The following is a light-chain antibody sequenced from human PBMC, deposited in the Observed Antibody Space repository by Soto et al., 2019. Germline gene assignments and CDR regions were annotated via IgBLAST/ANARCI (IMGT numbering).Light chain of an antibody. V-gene: IGKV3-20*01. Sequence: EIVFTQSPGTLSLSPGQRATLSCRATERVSNDYLAWYQQKPGQAPRLLMYAATTRETGIPDRFSGSGSGTEFILAISRLEPEDFAVYFCQQYGISPYTFGPGTKVDIK. CDR2: AAT. CDR3: QQYGISPYT. J-gene: IGKJ2*01. CDR1: ERVSNDY.